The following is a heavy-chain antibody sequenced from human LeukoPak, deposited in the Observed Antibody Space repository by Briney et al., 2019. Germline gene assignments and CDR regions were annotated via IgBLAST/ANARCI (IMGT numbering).Heavy chain of an antibody. J-gene: IGHJ2*01. V-gene: IGHV3-23*01. CDR3: XXDMQLWVVGYFDL. Sequence: GGSLRLSCAASGFTFSSYAMSWVRQAPGKGLEWVSAISGSGGSTYYADSVKGRFTISRDNSKNTLYLQMNSLRAEDTAVYYCXXDMQLWVVGYFDLWGRGTLVTVSS. D-gene: IGHD5-18*01. CDR1: GFTFSSYA. CDR2: ISGSGGST.